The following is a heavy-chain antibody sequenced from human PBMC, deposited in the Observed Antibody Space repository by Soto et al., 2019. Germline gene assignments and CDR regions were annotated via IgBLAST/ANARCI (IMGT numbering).Heavy chain of an antibody. Sequence: GGSLRLSCAASGFTFSSYAMSWVRQAPGKGLEWVSAISGSGGSTYYADSVKGRFTISRDNSKNTLYLQMNSLRAEDTAVYYCAKEGYVEYDFWSGSCDYWGQGTLVTVSS. CDR2: ISGSGGST. J-gene: IGHJ4*02. CDR1: GFTFSSYA. V-gene: IGHV3-23*01. D-gene: IGHD3-3*01. CDR3: AKEGYVEYDFWSGSCDY.